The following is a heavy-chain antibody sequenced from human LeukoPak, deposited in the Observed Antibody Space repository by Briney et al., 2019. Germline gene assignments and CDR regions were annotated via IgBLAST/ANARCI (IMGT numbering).Heavy chain of an antibody. J-gene: IGHJ4*02. CDR1: GYTFTSYY. CDR2: ISPSGGST. D-gene: IGHD1-1*01. Sequence: ASVKVSCKASGYTFTSYYMRWVRQAPGQGLEWMGIISPSGGSTSYAQKFQGRVTMTRDMSTSTVYMELSSLRSEDTAVYYCARGNWNDAEDYWGQGTLVTVSS. V-gene: IGHV1-46*01. CDR3: ARGNWNDAEDY.